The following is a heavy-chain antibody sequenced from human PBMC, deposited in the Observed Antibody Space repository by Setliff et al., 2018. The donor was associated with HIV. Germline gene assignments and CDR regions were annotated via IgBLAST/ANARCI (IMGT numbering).Heavy chain of an antibody. J-gene: IGHJ6*03. D-gene: IGHD1-26*01. V-gene: IGHV4-34*01. CDR2: INHSGST. CDR1: GGSFTDIGGSFTDYY. Sequence: PSETLSLTCAVFGGSFTDIGGSFTDYYWIWIRQAPGKGLEWIGEINHSGSTHYNPSLKSRFTISVDTSKNQFPLKVNSVTAADTAVYYCASGARLLAAYRDRWDYYYMGVWGKGTTVTVSS. CDR3: ASGARLLAAYRDRWDYYYMGV.